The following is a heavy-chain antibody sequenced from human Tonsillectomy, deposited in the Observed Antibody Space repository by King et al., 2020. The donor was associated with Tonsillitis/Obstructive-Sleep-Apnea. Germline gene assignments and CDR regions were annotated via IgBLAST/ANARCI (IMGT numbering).Heavy chain of an antibody. CDR3: AKDKEWELPKAVFDY. CDR1: GFTFDDYA. J-gene: IGHJ4*02. V-gene: IGHV3-9*01. CDR2: ISWNSGDI. D-gene: IGHD1-26*01. Sequence: VQLVESGGGLVQPGRSLRLSCAASGFTFDDYAMHWVRQAPGKGLEWVSGISWNSGDIGYADSVKGRFSISRDNAKNSLYLQMNSLRAEDTALYYCAKDKEWELPKAVFDYWGQGTLVTVSS.